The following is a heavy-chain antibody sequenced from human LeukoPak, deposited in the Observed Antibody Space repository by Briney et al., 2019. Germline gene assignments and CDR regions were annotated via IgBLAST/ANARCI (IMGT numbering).Heavy chain of an antibody. CDR3: ARGPPRGKYYYMDV. CDR1: GFTFSSFD. CDR2: IGTASDT. Sequence: GGSLRLSCAASGFTFSSFDMHWVRQPPGQGLEWVSTIGTASDTYYPGSVEGRFTLSRDNAKNSLYLQMNSLTAGDTAVYYCARGPPRGKYYYMDVWGRGTTVTVSS. V-gene: IGHV3-13*01. D-gene: IGHD1-1*01. J-gene: IGHJ6*03.